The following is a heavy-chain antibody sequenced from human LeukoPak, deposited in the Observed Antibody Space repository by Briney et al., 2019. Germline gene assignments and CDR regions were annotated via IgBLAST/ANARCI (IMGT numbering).Heavy chain of an antibody. CDR1: GYTLTGYY. Sequence: ASVKVSCKASGYTLTGYYMHWVRQAPGQGLEWMGWINPNSGGTNYAQKFQGRVTMTRDTSISTAYMELSRLRSDDTAVYYCARARTPSWYCSSTSCYLFDYWGQGTLVTVSS. CDR3: ARARTPSWYCSSTSCYLFDY. V-gene: IGHV1-2*02. D-gene: IGHD2-2*01. CDR2: INPNSGGT. J-gene: IGHJ4*02.